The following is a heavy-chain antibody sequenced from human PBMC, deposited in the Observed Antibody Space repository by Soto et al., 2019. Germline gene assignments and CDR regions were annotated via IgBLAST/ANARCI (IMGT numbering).Heavy chain of an antibody. CDR1: GFTFSSYA. CDR3: AKGYSYGGYYFDY. V-gene: IGHV3-23*01. CDR2: ISGSGGST. Sequence: GGSLRLPCAASGFTFSSYAMSWVRQAPGKGLEWVSAISGSGGSTYYADSVKGRFTISRDNSKNTLYLQMNSLRAEDTAVYYCAKGYSYGGYYFDYWGQGTLVTVSS. D-gene: IGHD5-18*01. J-gene: IGHJ4*02.